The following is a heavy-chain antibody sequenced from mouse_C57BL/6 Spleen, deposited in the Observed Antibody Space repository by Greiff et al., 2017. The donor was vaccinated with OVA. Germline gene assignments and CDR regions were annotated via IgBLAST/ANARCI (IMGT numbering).Heavy chain of an antibody. CDR3: ARWSPRDAMDY. V-gene: IGHV1-69*01. CDR2: IDPSDSYT. J-gene: IGHJ4*01. Sequence: VQLQQSGAELVMPGASVKLSCKASGYTFTSYWMHWVKQRPGQGLEWIGEIDPSDSYTNYNQKFKGKSTLTVDKSSSTAYMQLSSLTSEDSAVYYCARWSPRDAMDYWGQGTSVTVSS. CDR1: GYTFTSYW.